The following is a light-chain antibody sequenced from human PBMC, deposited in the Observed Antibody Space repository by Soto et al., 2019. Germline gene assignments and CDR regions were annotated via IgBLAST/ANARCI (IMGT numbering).Light chain of an antibody. CDR3: QQYGSSPVT. CDR2: AAS. CDR1: QSVSRSY. J-gene: IGKJ5*01. Sequence: DIVLTQSPGTLSLSPGERATLSCRASQSVSRSYIAWYQQKPGQAPRLLISAASNRATGIPDRFRGSGAGTDFTLTISGLEAEDVAVYYCQQYGSSPVTFGQGTRLEIK. V-gene: IGKV3-20*01.